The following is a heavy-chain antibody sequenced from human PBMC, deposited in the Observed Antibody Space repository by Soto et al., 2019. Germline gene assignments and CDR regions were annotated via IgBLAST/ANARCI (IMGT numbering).Heavy chain of an antibody. D-gene: IGHD3-10*01. Sequence: QVQLVESGGGVVQPGRSLRLSCAASGFTFKNYGMHWVRQGPGKGLEWVAVIWNDGKNKYYADSGQGQFTISRDNSKNTLYLELNSLRVEDTAVYKCARDPGRGEPPFDYWGQGTLVTVSS. CDR2: IWNDGKNK. V-gene: IGHV3-33*01. CDR3: ARDPGRGEPPFDY. J-gene: IGHJ4*02. CDR1: GFTFKNYG.